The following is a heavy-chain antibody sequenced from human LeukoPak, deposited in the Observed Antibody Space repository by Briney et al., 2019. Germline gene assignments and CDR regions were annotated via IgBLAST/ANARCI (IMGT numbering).Heavy chain of an antibody. CDR3: ARDPTYYYDSGSHFDY. CDR2: IYHSGNT. Sequence: SETLSLTCTVSGYSLSSNYYWGWIRQPPGKGLEWIGSIYHSGNTYYNPSLRSRVTISVDTSKSQFSLKLSSVTAADTAVYYCARDPTYYYDSGSHFDYWGQGTLVTVSS. D-gene: IGHD3-10*01. V-gene: IGHV4-38-2*02. CDR1: GYSLSSNYY. J-gene: IGHJ4*02.